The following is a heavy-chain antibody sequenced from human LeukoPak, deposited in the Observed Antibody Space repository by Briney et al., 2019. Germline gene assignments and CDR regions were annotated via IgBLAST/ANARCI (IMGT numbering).Heavy chain of an antibody. D-gene: IGHD2-15*01. J-gene: IGHJ4*02. V-gene: IGHV3-30*02. CDR3: AKSAIVVVVAATPPYFDY. Sequence: GGSLRLSCAASGFTFSSYGMHRVRQAPGKGLEWVAFIRYDGSNKYYADSVKGRFTISRDNSKNTLYLQMNSLRAEDTAVYYCAKSAIVVVVAATPPYFDYWGQGTLVTVSS. CDR1: GFTFSSYG. CDR2: IRYDGSNK.